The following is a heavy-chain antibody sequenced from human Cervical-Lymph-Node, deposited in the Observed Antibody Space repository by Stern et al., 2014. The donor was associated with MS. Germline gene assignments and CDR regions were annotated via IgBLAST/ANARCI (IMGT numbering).Heavy chain of an antibody. Sequence: EVQLLESGGGLVKPGGSLRVSCAASEFSLSGYTMNWVRQAAGKGLEWVSSISASGSRTFYADSVKGRFSISRDNAKNSLYLHMNSLRAEDTAVYYGTRSRKLLPGRRGLDLDSWGQGALVTVSS. V-gene: IGHV3-21*01. J-gene: IGHJ5*01. CDR3: TRSRKLLPGRRGLDLDS. D-gene: IGHD1-7*01. CDR1: EFSLSGYT. CDR2: ISASGSRT.